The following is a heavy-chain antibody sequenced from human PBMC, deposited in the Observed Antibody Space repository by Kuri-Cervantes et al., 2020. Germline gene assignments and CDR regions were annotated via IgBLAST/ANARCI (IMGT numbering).Heavy chain of an antibody. CDR2: IYHSGST. CDR1: GGSISTGGYS. CDR3: ARVQYYDFWSGYGRSGFNWFDP. D-gene: IGHD3-3*01. J-gene: IGHJ5*02. Sequence: LRPSCAVSGGSISTGGYSWSWIRQPPGKGLEWIGYIYHSGSTNYNPSLKSRVTISVDTSKNQFSLKLSSVTAADTAVYYCARVQYYDFWSGYGRSGFNWFDPWGQGTLVTVAS. V-gene: IGHV4-30-2*01.